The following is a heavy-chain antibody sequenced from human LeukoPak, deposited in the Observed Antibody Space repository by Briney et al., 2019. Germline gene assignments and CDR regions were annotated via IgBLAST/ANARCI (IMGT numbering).Heavy chain of an antibody. J-gene: IGHJ6*03. Sequence: SGGSLRLSCAASGFTFDDYGMSWVRHAPGKGLEWVSGINSNGGSKGLADSVKGRFTISRDNAKNSLYLQMNSLRVEDTALYYCARFHTSWGSRFYYYLDVWGKGTTVTVSS. CDR1: GFTFDDYG. CDR3: ARFHTSWGSRFYYYLDV. D-gene: IGHD7-27*01. CDR2: INSNGGSK. V-gene: IGHV3-20*04.